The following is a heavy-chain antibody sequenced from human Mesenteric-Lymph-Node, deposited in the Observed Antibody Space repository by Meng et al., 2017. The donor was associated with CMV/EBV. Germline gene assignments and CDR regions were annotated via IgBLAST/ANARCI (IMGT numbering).Heavy chain of an antibody. CDR3: ARGASSSWYVFVY. CDR2: ISYDGSNK. D-gene: IGHD6-13*01. Sequence: GGSLRLSCAASGFTFSSCWMSWVRQAPGKGLEWVAVISYDGSNKYYADSVKGRFTISRDNSKNTLYLQMNSLRAEDTAVYYCARGASSSWYVFVYWGQGTLVTVSS. CDR1: GFTFSSCW. J-gene: IGHJ4*02. V-gene: IGHV3-30*03.